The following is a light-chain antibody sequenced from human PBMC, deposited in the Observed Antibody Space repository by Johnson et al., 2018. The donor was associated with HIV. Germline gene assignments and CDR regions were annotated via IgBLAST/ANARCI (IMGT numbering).Light chain of an antibody. CDR1: SSNIGNNY. V-gene: IGLV1-51*01. CDR3: GTWCSSLRVGV. CDR2: DNN. J-gene: IGLJ1*01. Sequence: QSVLTQPPSVSAAPGQKVTISCSESSSNIGNNYVSWYQQLAGRAPKLLIYDNNKRPSGIPDRFSRSKSGPSATLGITGLQTGDEADYYCGTWCSSLRVGVFGTGTKVTVL.